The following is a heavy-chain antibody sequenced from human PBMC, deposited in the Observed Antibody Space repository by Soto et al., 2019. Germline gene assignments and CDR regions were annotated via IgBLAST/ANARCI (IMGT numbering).Heavy chain of an antibody. Sequence: GGALRLCCAASGFTVSSNYMSWVRQAPGKGLEWVSVIYSSGSTYYADSVKGRFTISRDNSKNTLYLQMNSLRAEDTAVYYCARDAAIFGVVIRGLYYYYGMDVWGQGTTVTVSS. J-gene: IGHJ6*02. CDR3: ARDAAIFGVVIRGLYYYYGMDV. D-gene: IGHD3-3*01. CDR1: GFTVSSNY. V-gene: IGHV3-53*01. CDR2: IYSSGST.